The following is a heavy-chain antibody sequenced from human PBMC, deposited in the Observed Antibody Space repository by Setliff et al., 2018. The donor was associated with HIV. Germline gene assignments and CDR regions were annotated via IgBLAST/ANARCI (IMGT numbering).Heavy chain of an antibody. V-gene: IGHV1-3*01. CDR2: LNAGYGNT. Sequence: GASVKVSCKASGYTFSNHTIHWVRQAPGKRPEWMGWLNAGYGNTKYSQKLQGRVTITRDISASTAYMERSSLRSEDTAVYYCARSGLVYDDVLTGPPTAYWVQGTLVTVSS. CDR3: ARSGLVYDDVLTGPPTAY. CDR1: GYTFSNHT. D-gene: IGHD3-9*01. J-gene: IGHJ4*02.